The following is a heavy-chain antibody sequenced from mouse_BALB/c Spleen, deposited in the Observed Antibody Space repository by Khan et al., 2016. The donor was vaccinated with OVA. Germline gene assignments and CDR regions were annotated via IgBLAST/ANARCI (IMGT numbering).Heavy chain of an antibody. J-gene: IGHJ2*01. CDR1: GYSITSDYA. Sequence: EVPLPESGPGLVKPSQSLSLTCTVTGYSITSDYAWNWIRQFPGNKLDWMGYISYSGSTSYNPSLKSRISITRDTSKNQFFLQWNSVTTEDTATYYCARSIMANWGQGTTLTVSS. V-gene: IGHV3-2*02. CDR2: ISYSGST. CDR3: ARSIMAN.